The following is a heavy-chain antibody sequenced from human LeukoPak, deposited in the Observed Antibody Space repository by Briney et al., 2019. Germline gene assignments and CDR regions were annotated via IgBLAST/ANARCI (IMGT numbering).Heavy chain of an antibody. D-gene: IGHD6-19*01. V-gene: IGHV4-39*01. Sequence: SETLSLTCTVSDGSVSSRTYYWGWIRRPPGKGLEWIGSIYYTGSTYYNPSLKSRVTISVDTSKSQFSLKLTYVTAADTAVYFCARQKYSSGWYVDYWGQGTLVAVSS. CDR2: IYYTGST. J-gene: IGHJ4*02. CDR3: ARQKYSSGWYVDY. CDR1: DGSVSSRTYY.